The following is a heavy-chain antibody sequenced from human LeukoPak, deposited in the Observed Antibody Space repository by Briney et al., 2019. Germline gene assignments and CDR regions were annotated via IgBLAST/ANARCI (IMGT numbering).Heavy chain of an antibody. V-gene: IGHV3-30-3*01. CDR3: ARESRTTVVIHDY. CDR1: GFTFSSYA. Sequence: SLRLSCAASGFTFSSYAMHWVRQAPGKGLEWVAVISYDGSNKYYADSVKGRFTISRDNSKNTLYLQMNSLRAEDTAVYYCARESRTTVVIHDYWGQGTLVTASA. J-gene: IGHJ4*02. D-gene: IGHD4-23*01. CDR2: ISYDGSNK.